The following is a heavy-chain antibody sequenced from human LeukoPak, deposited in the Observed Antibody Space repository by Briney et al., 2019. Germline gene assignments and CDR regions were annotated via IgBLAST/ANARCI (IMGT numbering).Heavy chain of an antibody. V-gene: IGHV3-11*01. CDR1: GFTFSDYY. J-gene: IGHJ5*02. Sequence: KSGGSLRLSCAASGFTFSDYYMSWIRQAPGKGLEWVSYISSSGSTIYYADSVKGRFTISRDNAKNSLYLQMNSLRAEDTAVYYCARYARILTGYYMTPADWFDPWGQGTLVTVSS. D-gene: IGHD3-9*01. CDR3: ARYARILTGYYMTPADWFDP. CDR2: ISSSGSTI.